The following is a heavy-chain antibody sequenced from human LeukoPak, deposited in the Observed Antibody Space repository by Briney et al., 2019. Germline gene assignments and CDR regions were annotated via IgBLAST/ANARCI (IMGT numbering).Heavy chain of an antibody. CDR3: AKDPPRSYYYDSSGYP. D-gene: IGHD3-22*01. CDR2: ISGSGGST. Sequence: PSETLSLTCTVSGGSISSYYWSWVRQAPGKGLEWVSAISGSGGSTYYADSVKGRFTISRDNSKNTLYLQMNSLRAEDTAVYYCAKDPPRSYYYDSSGYPWGQGTLVTVSS. CDR1: GGSISSYY. J-gene: IGHJ5*02. V-gene: IGHV3-23*01.